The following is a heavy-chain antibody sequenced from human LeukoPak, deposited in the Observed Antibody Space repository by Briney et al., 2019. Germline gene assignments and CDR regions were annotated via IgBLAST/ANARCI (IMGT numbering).Heavy chain of an antibody. Sequence: GGSLRLSCAASRFTFSSYSMIWVRQAPGKGLEWVSSISSSSSIYYADSVKGRFTISRDNAKNSLYLQMNSLRAEDTAVYYCARASKYYYDSSGYPLDYWGQSTLVTVSS. CDR3: ARASKYYYDSSGYPLDY. V-gene: IGHV3-21*01. J-gene: IGHJ4*02. D-gene: IGHD3-22*01. CDR2: ISSSSSI. CDR1: RFTFSSYS.